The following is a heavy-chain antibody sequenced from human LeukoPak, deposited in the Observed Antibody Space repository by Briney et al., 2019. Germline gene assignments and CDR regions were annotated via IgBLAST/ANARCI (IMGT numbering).Heavy chain of an antibody. J-gene: IGHJ4*02. CDR2: IIPIFVTA. CDR1: GGTFSSYA. D-gene: IGHD4-11*01. Sequence: SVKVSCKASGGTFSSYAISWVRQAPGQGLEWMGGIIPIFVTANYAQKFQGRVTITTDESTSTAYMELSSLRSEDTAVYYCARDRHRDYSNPYYFDYWGQGTLVTVSS. V-gene: IGHV1-69*05. CDR3: ARDRHRDYSNPYYFDY.